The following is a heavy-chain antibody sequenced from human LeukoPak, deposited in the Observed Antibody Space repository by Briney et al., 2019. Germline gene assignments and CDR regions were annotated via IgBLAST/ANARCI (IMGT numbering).Heavy chain of an antibody. Sequence: GGSLRLPCAASGLTVSSNCMSWVRQAPGKGLEWVSFIYSGGNTYYADSVKGRFTISRDNSKNTFHLQMNSLRAEDTAVYYCAKGLLSSGPPDAFDIWGQGTMVTVSS. CDR2: IYSGGNT. V-gene: IGHV3-53*01. J-gene: IGHJ3*02. CDR3: AKGLLSSGPPDAFDI. CDR1: GLTVSSNC. D-gene: IGHD6-19*01.